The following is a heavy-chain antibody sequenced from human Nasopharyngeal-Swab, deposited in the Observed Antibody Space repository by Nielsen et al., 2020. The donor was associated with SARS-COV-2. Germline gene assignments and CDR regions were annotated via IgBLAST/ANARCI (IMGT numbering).Heavy chain of an antibody. V-gene: IGHV4-59*01. J-gene: IGHJ6*02. CDR1: GGSISSYY. Sequence: SETLSLTCTVSGGSISSYYWSWIRQPPGKGLEWIGYIYYSGSTNYSPSLKSRVTISVDTSKNQLSLKLSSVTAADTAVYYCARVHYYDSTYYYYGLDVWGQGTTVTVSS. D-gene: IGHD3-22*01. CDR3: ARVHYYDSTYYYYGLDV. CDR2: IYYSGST.